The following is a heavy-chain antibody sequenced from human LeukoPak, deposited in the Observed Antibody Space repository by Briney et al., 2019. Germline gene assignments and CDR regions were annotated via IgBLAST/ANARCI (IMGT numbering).Heavy chain of an antibody. J-gene: IGHJ5*02. CDR2: LYSGGAT. D-gene: IGHD1-1*01. V-gene: IGHV3-66*01. CDR3: ARGNGNVGGRLDP. Sequence: PGGSLRLSCAASGFSVSGIHMNWVRQAPGKNLKWVSGLYSGGATYYSDSLGGRFTISRDPSKNTVYLQMTSVRVDDSAIYYCARGNGNVGGRLDPWGQGTRVTVSS. CDR1: GFSVSGIH.